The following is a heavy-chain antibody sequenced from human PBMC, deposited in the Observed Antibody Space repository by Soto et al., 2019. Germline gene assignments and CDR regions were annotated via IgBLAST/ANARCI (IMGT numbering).Heavy chain of an antibody. CDR2: IYYSGST. D-gene: IGHD2-21*02. CDR1: GGSISSYY. CDR3: AREGIYCGGDCYHFDI. J-gene: IGHJ3*02. Sequence: PSETLSLTCTVSGGSISSYYWSWIRQPPGKGLEWIGYIYYSGSTNYNPSLKSRVTISVDTSKNQFSLKLSSVTAADTAVYYCAREGIYCGGDCYHFDIWGQGTMVTVSS. V-gene: IGHV4-59*01.